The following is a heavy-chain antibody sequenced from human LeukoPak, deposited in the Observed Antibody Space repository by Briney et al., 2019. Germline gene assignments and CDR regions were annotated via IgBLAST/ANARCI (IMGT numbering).Heavy chain of an antibody. D-gene: IGHD1-26*01. CDR2: ISPTSAYI. Sequence: GGSLRLSCAASGFDFSTYAINWVRQAPGKGLDWVSSISPTSAYIYYQDSVKGRFTISRDDAKNSLYLEMDSLRAEDTAIYYCAKDIPISGSYFHWGQGTLVTVSP. J-gene: IGHJ4*02. V-gene: IGHV3-21*04. CDR3: AKDIPISGSYFH. CDR1: GFDFSTYA.